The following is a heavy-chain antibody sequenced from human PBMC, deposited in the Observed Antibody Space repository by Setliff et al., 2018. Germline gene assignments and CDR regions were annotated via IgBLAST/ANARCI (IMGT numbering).Heavy chain of an antibody. CDR1: GFRFSDYY. Sequence: PGGSLRLSCVGSGFRFSDYYMSWIRQAPGKGLEWVAFIRFDGSSKYYADSVEGRFTISRDNSMNMLYLQMSSLRPEDTAVYYCAKDRVIILPAPMDYWGQGGLVTVSS. J-gene: IGHJ4*02. CDR3: AKDRVIILPAPMDY. V-gene: IGHV3-30*02. D-gene: IGHD2-2*01. CDR2: IRFDGSSK.